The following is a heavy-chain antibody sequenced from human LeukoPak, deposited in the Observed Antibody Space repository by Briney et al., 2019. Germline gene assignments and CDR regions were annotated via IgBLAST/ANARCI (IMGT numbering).Heavy chain of an antibody. J-gene: IGHJ4*02. CDR3: AKDRVVRGVIDYYFDY. V-gene: IGHV3-74*01. CDR2: INSDGSST. CDR1: GFTFSSYW. Sequence: GGSLRLSCAASGFTFSSYWMHWVGQAPGKGLVWVSRINSDGSSTSYADSVKGRFTISRDNSKNTLYLQMNSLRAEDTAVYYCAKDRVVRGVIDYYFDYWGQGTLVTVSS. D-gene: IGHD3-10*01.